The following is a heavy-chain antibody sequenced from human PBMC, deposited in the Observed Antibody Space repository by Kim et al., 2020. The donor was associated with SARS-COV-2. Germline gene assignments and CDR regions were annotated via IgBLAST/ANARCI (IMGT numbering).Heavy chain of an antibody. V-gene: IGHV1-46*01. CDR2: T. J-gene: IGHJ4*01. CDR3: VREIPISFYFDY. D-gene: IGHD2-21*01. Sequence: TLYAQEFQGRMTMTRETSTTTGYMELSSLTPEDTAVYYCVREIPISFYFDYWGQGTLVAVSS.